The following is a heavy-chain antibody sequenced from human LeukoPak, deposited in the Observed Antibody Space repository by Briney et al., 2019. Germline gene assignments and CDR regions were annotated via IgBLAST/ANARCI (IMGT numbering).Heavy chain of an antibody. J-gene: IGHJ4*02. CDR3: AKGSHSGYDYYYFDY. V-gene: IGHV3-21*04. CDR2: ISSSSTYK. CDR1: GFSIGSYS. D-gene: IGHD5-12*01. Sequence: GGSLRLSCAASGFSIGSYSMNWVRQAPGKGPEWVSTISSSSTYKYYADSVKGRFTISRDNAKNSLYLQMNRLRVEDTAVYYCAKGSHSGYDYYYFDYWGQGTLVTVSS.